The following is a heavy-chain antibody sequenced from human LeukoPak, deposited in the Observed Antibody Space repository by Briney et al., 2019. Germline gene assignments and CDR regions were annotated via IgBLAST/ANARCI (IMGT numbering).Heavy chain of an antibody. CDR3: AKKSGRYSGGPRNFDN. J-gene: IGHJ4*02. V-gene: IGHV3-43*01. CDR2: ISGDGGTT. D-gene: IGHD2-15*01. Sequence: PGGSLRLSCAASGFTFDDYTMHWVRQAPGKGLEWVSLISGDGGTTYYADSVKGRFTISRDNSKSSLYLQMNSLRTEDTALYYCAKKSGRYSGGPRNFDNWGQGTLVTVSS. CDR1: GFTFDDYT.